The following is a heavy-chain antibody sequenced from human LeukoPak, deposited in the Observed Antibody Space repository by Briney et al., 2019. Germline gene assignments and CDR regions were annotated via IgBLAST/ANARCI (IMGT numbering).Heavy chain of an antibody. D-gene: IGHD3-22*01. CDR1: GFTFDDYG. Sequence: PGGSLRLSCAASGFTFDDYGMSWVRQAPGKGLEWVSGINWNGGSTGYADSVKGRFTISRDNAKNSLYLQMNSLRAEDTAVYYCAREDSSGYLGAFDIWGQGTMVTVSS. CDR2: INWNGGST. J-gene: IGHJ3*02. CDR3: AREDSSGYLGAFDI. V-gene: IGHV3-20*04.